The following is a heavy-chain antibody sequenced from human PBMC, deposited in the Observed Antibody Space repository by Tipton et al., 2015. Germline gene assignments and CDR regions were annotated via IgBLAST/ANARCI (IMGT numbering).Heavy chain of an antibody. V-gene: IGHV4-61*01. D-gene: IGHD4-23*01. CDR1: GGSVTSGNYY. J-gene: IGHJ4*02. CDR3: ARARGRHGGLFDS. Sequence: GLVKPSEILSLTCNVSGGSVTSGNYYWSWIRQPPGKGLEWIGYISYSGSTHYNPSFKSRVAISVDTSKNQFSLTLNSVTAADTAVYYCARARGRHGGLFDSWGQGTLVTVSS. CDR2: ISYSGST.